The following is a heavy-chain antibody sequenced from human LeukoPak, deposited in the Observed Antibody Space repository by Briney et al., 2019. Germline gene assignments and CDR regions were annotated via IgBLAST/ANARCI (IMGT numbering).Heavy chain of an antibody. CDR3: ASNSKRYCSGGSCHAIDY. D-gene: IGHD2-15*01. Sequence: SVKVSCKASGGTFSSYTISWVRQAPGQGLEWMGRIIPILGIANYAQKLQGRVTITADKSTSTAYMELSSLRSEDTAVYYCASNSKRYCSGGSCHAIDYWGQGTLVTVSS. CDR2: IIPILGIA. J-gene: IGHJ4*02. CDR1: GGTFSSYT. V-gene: IGHV1-69*02.